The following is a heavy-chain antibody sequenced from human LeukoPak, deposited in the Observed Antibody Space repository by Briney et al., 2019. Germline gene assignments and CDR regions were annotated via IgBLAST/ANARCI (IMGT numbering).Heavy chain of an antibody. Sequence: ASVKVSCKASGYTFTSYDINWVRQATGQGLEWMGWMNPNSGNTGYAQKFQGRVTMTRNTSISTAYMELSSLRSEDTAVYYCATCLGCYGSSWQHYYYYYMDVWGKGTTVTVSS. D-gene: IGHD6-13*01. V-gene: IGHV1-8*01. CDR3: ATCLGCYGSSWQHYYYYYMDV. CDR2: MNPNSGNT. CDR1: GYTFTSYD. J-gene: IGHJ6*03.